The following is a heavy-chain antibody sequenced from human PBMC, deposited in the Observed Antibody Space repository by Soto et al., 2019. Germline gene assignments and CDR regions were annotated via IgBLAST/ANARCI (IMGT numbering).Heavy chain of an antibody. D-gene: IGHD2-2*01. Sequence: PGGSLRLSCAASGFTFSSYGMHWVRQAPGKGLEWVAVISYDGSNKYYADSVKGRFTISRDNSKNTLYLQMNSLRAEDTAVYYCAKVLFREDIVVVPAADYWGQGTLVTVSS. V-gene: IGHV3-30*18. J-gene: IGHJ4*02. CDR1: GFTFSSYG. CDR3: AKVLFREDIVVVPAADY. CDR2: ISYDGSNK.